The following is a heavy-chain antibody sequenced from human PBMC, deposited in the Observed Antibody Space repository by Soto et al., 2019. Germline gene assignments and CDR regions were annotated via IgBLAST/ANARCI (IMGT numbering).Heavy chain of an antibody. Sequence: QVQLVESGGGVVQPGRSLRLSCAASGFTFSNYGMHWVRQAPDKGLVWVALIWYDGSNKYYADYVKGRFTISRDNSKNTLYLQFITLRAEDTAGYYCASEYCSGGTCYYYGMDVWGQGTTVTVSS. CDR2: IWYDGSNK. V-gene: IGHV3-33*01. CDR1: GFTFSNYG. CDR3: ASEYCSGGTCYYYGMDV. J-gene: IGHJ6*02. D-gene: IGHD2-15*01.